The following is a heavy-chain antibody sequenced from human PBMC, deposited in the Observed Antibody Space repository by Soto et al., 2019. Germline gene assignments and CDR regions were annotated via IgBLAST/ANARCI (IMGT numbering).Heavy chain of an antibody. V-gene: IGHV5-10-1*01. Sequence: ISCKGSGYSFTSYWISWVRQMPGKGLEWMGRIDPSDSYTNYSPSFQGHVTISADKSISTAYLQWSSLKASDTAMYYCARPIGDPLTGTTAYYYYGMDVWGQGTTVTVSS. D-gene: IGHD1-7*01. CDR1: GYSFTSYW. CDR3: ARPIGDPLTGTTAYYYYGMDV. CDR2: IDPSDSYT. J-gene: IGHJ6*02.